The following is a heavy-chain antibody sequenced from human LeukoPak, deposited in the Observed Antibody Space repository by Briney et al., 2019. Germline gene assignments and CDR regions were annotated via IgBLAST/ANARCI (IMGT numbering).Heavy chain of an antibody. D-gene: IGHD5-24*01. Sequence: GGSLRLSCTVSGFAVSSNSWSWVRQAPGKGLEWVSFIYSGGNTHYSDSVKGRFTLSRDNSKNTLYLQINSLRDEDTAVYYCAKDDAWLQYNDWGQGTLVTVSS. CDR2: IYSGGNT. CDR1: GFAVSSNS. V-gene: IGHV3-53*01. J-gene: IGHJ4*02. CDR3: AKDDAWLQYND.